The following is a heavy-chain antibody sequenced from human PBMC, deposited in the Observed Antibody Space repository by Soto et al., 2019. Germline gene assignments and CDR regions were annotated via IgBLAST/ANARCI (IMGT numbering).Heavy chain of an antibody. CDR3: ARDVVRSTAGDS. Sequence: QLQLVQSGTEVKEPGSSVKVSCKASGGTFSTSSFVWVRQGPGQGLEWMGGIIPIFTRTNFAQKFQGRVTFSADESTPTTYMELPSLTSEDTAIYYCARDVVRSTAGDSWGQGTLVTVSS. V-gene: IGHV1-69*01. CDR2: IIPIFTRT. D-gene: IGHD2-15*01. CDR1: GGTFSTSS. J-gene: IGHJ4*02.